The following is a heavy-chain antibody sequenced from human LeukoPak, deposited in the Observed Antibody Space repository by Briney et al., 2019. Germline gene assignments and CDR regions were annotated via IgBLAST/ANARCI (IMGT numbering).Heavy chain of an antibody. CDR1: GFTFSSYS. Sequence: GGSLRRSCAASGFTFSSYSMNWVRQAPGKGLEWVSSISSSSYIYYADSVEGRFTISRDNAKNSLYLQMNSLRAEDTAVYYCARDLSRSVVVVAATGYYYGMDVWGQGTTVTVSS. V-gene: IGHV3-21*01. CDR3: ARDLSRSVVVVAATGYYYGMDV. D-gene: IGHD2-15*01. CDR2: ISSSSYI. J-gene: IGHJ6*02.